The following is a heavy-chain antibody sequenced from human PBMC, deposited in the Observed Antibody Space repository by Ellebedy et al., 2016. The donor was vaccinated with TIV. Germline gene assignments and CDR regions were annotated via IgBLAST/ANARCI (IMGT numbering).Heavy chain of an antibody. Sequence: GESLKISCAASTFTFSDYYMSWVRQAPGRGLEWVSSITNSSSYTAYADSVKGRFTISRDNAKNSLYLQLNSLRAEDTAVYYCVRRRGTGWSFDYWGQGTLVTVSS. CDR3: VRRRGTGWSFDY. CDR1: TFTFSDYY. V-gene: IGHV3-11*06. CDR2: ITNSSSYT. J-gene: IGHJ4*02. D-gene: IGHD6-19*01.